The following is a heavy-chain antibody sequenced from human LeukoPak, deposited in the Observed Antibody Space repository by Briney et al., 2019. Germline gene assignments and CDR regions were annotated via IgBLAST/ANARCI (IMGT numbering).Heavy chain of an antibody. CDR2: ISYDGSNK. CDR3: ARRAGAYSHPYDY. D-gene: IGHD4/OR15-4a*01. J-gene: IGHJ4*02. Sequence: PAGGSLRLSWAAYGFTFSRYGMRWVRQAPGKGMEWVAVISYDGSNKYYADSVKGRFPISRYNSKNTLYLQMNSLRAEDTAVYYCARRAGAYSHPYDYWGQGTLVTVSS. CDR1: GFTFSRYG. V-gene: IGHV3-30*12.